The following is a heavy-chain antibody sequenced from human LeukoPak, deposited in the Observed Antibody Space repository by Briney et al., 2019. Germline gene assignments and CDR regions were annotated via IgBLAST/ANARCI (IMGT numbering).Heavy chain of an antibody. V-gene: IGHV3-7*01. J-gene: IGHJ4*02. CDR1: GFTFSDYY. CDR3: ATHRNLGN. CDR2: IKKDGSEK. Sequence: GGSLRLSCAASGFTFSDYYMSWVRQAPGKGLEWVANIKKDGSEKHYVDSVKGRFTISRDNAKNSLYLQMNNLGAEDTAVYYCATHRNLGNWGQGTLVTVSS. D-gene: IGHD1-14*01.